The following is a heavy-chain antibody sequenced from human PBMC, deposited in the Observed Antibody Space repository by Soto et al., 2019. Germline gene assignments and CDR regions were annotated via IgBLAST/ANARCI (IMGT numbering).Heavy chain of an antibody. CDR2: ISGSGGST. D-gene: IGHD3-3*01. J-gene: IGHJ6*02. CDR3: AKDLGSNYDFWSVYPG. CDR1: GFTFSSYA. Sequence: TGGSLRLSCAASGFTFSSYAMSWVRQAPGKGLEWVSAISGSGGSTYYADSVKGRFTISRDNSKNTLYLQMNSLRAEDTAVYYYAKDLGSNYDFWSVYPGWGQGTTVTVSS. V-gene: IGHV3-23*01.